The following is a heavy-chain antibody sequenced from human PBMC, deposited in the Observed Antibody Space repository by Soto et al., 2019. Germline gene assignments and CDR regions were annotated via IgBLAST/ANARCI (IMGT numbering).Heavy chain of an antibody. CDR2: IYPGDHET. CDR1: GYTFSNFW. Sequence: PGESLKISCQCSGYTFSNFWIGWVRQLPGQGLEWMGIIYPGDHETRYSPSFRGKVTISADKSINTAYLQWNGLEASDTAFYFCARSPRSSPYFDYWGQGALVT. D-gene: IGHD6-13*01. CDR3: ARSPRSSPYFDY. V-gene: IGHV5-51*01. J-gene: IGHJ4*02.